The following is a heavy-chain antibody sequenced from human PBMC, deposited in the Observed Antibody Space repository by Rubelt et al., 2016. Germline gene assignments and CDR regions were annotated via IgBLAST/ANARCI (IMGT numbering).Heavy chain of an antibody. Sequence: GFTLSSYAMHWVRQAPGKGLEWVAVISYDGSYKYYADSVKGRFTISRDNSKNTLYLQMNSLRADDTAVYYCVGQGEGIAAADGWDYYYGMDVWGQGTTVTVSS. CDR3: VGQGEGIAAADGWDYYYGMDV. D-gene: IGHD6-13*01. CDR2: ISYDGSYK. V-gene: IGHV3-30*04. J-gene: IGHJ6*02. CDR1: GFTLSSYA.